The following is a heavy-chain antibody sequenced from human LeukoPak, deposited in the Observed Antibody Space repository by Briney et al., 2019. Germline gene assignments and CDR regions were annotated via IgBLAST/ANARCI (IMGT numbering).Heavy chain of an antibody. J-gene: IGHJ4*02. CDR3: ARARDAYNNFDN. CDR1: GFTFSSYW. CDR2: INSDGSST. D-gene: IGHD5-24*01. Sequence: GGSLRLSCAASGFTFSSYWMHWVRQAPGKGLVWVSRINSDGSSTSYADSVKGRFTISRDNAKNTLYLQMNNLRAEDTAVYYCARARDAYNNFDNWGQGTLVTVSS. V-gene: IGHV3-74*01.